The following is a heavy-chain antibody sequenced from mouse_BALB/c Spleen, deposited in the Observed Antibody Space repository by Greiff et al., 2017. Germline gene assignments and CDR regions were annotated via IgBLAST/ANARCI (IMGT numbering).Heavy chain of an antibody. J-gene: IGHJ4*01. CDR1: GFTFSSFG. D-gene: IGHD4-1*01. CDR3: ARALTGPMDY. Sequence: EVKLEESGGGLVQPGGSRKLSCAASGFTFSSFGMHWVRQAPEKGLEWVAYISSGSSTIYYADTVKGRFTISRDNPKNTLFLQMTSLRSEDTAMYYCARALTGPMDYWGQGTSVTVSS. V-gene: IGHV5-17*02. CDR2: ISSGSSTI.